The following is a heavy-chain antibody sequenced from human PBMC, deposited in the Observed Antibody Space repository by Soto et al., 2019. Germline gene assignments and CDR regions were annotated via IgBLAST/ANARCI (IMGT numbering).Heavy chain of an antibody. CDR2: IYPGDSYT. CDR1: RYSFTSYW. V-gene: IGHV5-51*01. Sequence: PGESLKIACKGSRYSFTSYWIGWVRHMPANGLAWMGIIYPGDSYTSYSPSFHGQVTISADKSISTAYLQWSSLNASDTSSDYCTRLRYYDSSGPSHFDHWGQGTLVTVSS. D-gene: IGHD3-22*01. CDR3: TRLRYYDSSGPSHFDH. J-gene: IGHJ4*02.